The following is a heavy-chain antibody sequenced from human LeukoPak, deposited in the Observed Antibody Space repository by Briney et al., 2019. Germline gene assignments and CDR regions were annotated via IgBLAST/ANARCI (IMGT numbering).Heavy chain of an antibody. D-gene: IGHD2-2*01. Sequence: ASVKVSCKASGYTFTSYGISWVRQAPGQGLEWMGWISAYNGNTNYAQKLQGRVTMTTDTSTSTAYMELSSLRSEDTAVYYCARAPSYQLLYYWGQGTLVTVSS. J-gene: IGHJ4*02. CDR1: GYTFTSYG. CDR2: ISAYNGNT. V-gene: IGHV1-18*01. CDR3: ARAPSYQLLYY.